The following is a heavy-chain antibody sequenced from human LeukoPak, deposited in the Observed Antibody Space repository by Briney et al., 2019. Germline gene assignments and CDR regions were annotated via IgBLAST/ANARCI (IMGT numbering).Heavy chain of an antibody. V-gene: IGHV3-30*18. CDR2: ISTDGNNE. CDR3: AKAHRDYYDTSGSDY. J-gene: IGHJ4*02. CDR1: GFTFINSW. Sequence: GGSLGLSCAASGFTFINSWMSWVRQAPGKGLEWVAVISTDGNNEYNADSVKGRFTISRDNSKNTLYLQMNSLRAGDTAVYYCAKAHRDYYDTSGSDYWGQGTLVTVSS. D-gene: IGHD3-22*01.